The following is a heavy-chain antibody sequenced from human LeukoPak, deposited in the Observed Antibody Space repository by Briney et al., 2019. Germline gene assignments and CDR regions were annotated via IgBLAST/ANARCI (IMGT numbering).Heavy chain of an antibody. D-gene: IGHD3-10*02. CDR3: ARHMSGDYDY. Sequence: PSETLSLTCTVSGGXISEYYCSWIRQPPGKGLEWIAYISYNGITNYNPSLKSRVTIPVDTSKNQFSLKLSSVTAADTAVYYCARHMSGDYDYWGQGTLVTVSS. CDR2: ISYNGIT. V-gene: IGHV4-59*08. CDR1: GGXISEYY. J-gene: IGHJ4*02.